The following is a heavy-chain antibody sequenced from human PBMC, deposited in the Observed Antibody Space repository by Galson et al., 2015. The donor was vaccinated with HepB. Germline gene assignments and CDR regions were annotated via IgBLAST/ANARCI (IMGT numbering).Heavy chain of an antibody. CDR3: ARVGGSPRYVPQIDY. CDR2: ISSSSSTI. J-gene: IGHJ4*02. V-gene: IGHV3-48*02. Sequence: SLRLSCAASGFTFSSYSMNWVRQAPGKGLEWVSYISSSSSTIYYADSVKGRFTISRDNAKNSLYLQMNSLRDEDTAVYYCARVGGSPRYVPQIDYWGQGTLVTVSS. CDR1: GFTFSSYS. D-gene: IGHD3-10*01.